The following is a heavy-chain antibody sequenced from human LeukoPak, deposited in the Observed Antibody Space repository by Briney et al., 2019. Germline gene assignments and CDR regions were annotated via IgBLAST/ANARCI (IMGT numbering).Heavy chain of an antibody. D-gene: IGHD5-24*01. Sequence: SETLSLTCTVSGASISSYYWSWIRQPPRKGLEWLGYVSYSGSTNYNPSLRSRLTISADTSKNQFSLQLRSVTAADTAVYYCARSGDGYIERFDYWGQGTLVTVSS. CDR2: VSYSGST. V-gene: IGHV4-59*12. CDR1: GASISSYY. CDR3: ARSGDGYIERFDY. J-gene: IGHJ4*02.